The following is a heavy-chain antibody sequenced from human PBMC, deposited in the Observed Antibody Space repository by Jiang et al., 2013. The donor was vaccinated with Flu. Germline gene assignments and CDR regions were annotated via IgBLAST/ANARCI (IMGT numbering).Heavy chain of an antibody. Sequence: VQLVESGGGLVQPGRSLRLSCAASGFTFDDYAMHWVRQAPGKGLEWVSGISWNSGSIGYADSVKGRFTISRDNAKNSLYLQMNSLRVEDTALYYCAKGSGSGKGWFDPWGPGEPWSPSPQ. V-gene: IGHV3-9*01. D-gene: IGHD1-14*01. CDR3: AKGSGSGKGWFDP. CDR2: ISWNSGSI. CDR1: GFTFDDYA. J-gene: IGHJ5*02.